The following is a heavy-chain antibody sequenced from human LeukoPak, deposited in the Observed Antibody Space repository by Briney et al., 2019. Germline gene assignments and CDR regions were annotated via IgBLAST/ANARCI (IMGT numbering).Heavy chain of an antibody. Sequence: PSETLSLTCTVSGGSISSYYWSWIRQPPGKGLEWIGYIYYSGSTNYNPSLKSRVTISVDTSKNQFSLKLSSVTAADTAVYYCARDGGTAMLSDAFNIWGQGTMVTVSS. CDR1: GGSISSYY. J-gene: IGHJ3*02. D-gene: IGHD5-18*01. CDR3: ARDGGTAMLSDAFNI. V-gene: IGHV4-59*12. CDR2: IYYSGST.